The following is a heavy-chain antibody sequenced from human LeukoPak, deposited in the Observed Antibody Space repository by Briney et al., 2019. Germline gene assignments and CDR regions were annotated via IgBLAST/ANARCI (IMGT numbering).Heavy chain of an antibody. D-gene: IGHD2-2*01. CDR2: INHSGST. CDR1: GGSFSGYY. CDR3: ARVYTRGFDY. Sequence: SETLSLTCAVYGGSFSGYYWSWIRQPPGKGLEWIGEINHSGSTNYNPSLKSRVTISVDTSKNQFSLKLSSVTAADTAVYYCARVYTRGFDYWGQGTLVTVSP. J-gene: IGHJ4*02. V-gene: IGHV4-34*01.